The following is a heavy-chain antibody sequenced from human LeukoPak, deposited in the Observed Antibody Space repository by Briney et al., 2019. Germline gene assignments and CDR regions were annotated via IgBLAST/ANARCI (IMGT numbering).Heavy chain of an antibody. J-gene: IGHJ4*02. V-gene: IGHV3-23*01. CDR2: ISGSGGST. CDR1: GFTFNTYD. D-gene: IGHD3-10*01. CDR3: AKDLGLLWFGELTCPDY. Sequence: GGSLRLSCAASGFTFNTYDMSWVRQSPVKGLEWVSAISGSGGSTYYADSVKGRFTISRDNSKNTLYLQMNSLRAEDTAVYYCAKDLGLLWFGELTCPDYWGQGTLVTVSS.